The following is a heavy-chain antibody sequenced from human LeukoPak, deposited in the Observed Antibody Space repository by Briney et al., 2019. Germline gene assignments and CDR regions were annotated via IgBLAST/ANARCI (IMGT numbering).Heavy chain of an antibody. CDR2: ISGSGGST. V-gene: IGHV3-23*01. Sequence: GGSLRLSCAASGFTVSSNYMSWVRQAPGKGLERVSAISGSGGSTYYADSVKGRFTISRDNSKNTLYLQMNSLRAEDTAVYYCAKGGQWLVLGYFDLWGRGTLVTVSS. J-gene: IGHJ2*01. CDR1: GFTVSSNY. D-gene: IGHD6-19*01. CDR3: AKGGQWLVLGYFDL.